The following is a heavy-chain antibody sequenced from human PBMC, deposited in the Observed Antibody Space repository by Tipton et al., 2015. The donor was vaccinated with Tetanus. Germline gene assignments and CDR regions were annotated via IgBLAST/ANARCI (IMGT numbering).Heavy chain of an antibody. Sequence: AASGFTFRSFGMHWVRQAPGKGLEWVAVIWSDGSDKYYADAVTGRFTVSRDNSRNTVYLQMSSLRVEDTAVYYCARDLRPEGIRGIIPDYWGQGTLVTVSS. J-gene: IGHJ4*02. CDR1: GFTFRSFG. CDR2: IWSDGSDK. V-gene: IGHV3-33*01. D-gene: IGHD3-10*01. CDR3: ARDLRPEGIRGIIPDY.